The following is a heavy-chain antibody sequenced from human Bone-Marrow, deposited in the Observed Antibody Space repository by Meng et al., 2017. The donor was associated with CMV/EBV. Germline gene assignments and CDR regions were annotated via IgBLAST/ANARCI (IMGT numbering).Heavy chain of an antibody. Sequence: SCKASGGTFSSYAISWIRQPPGKGLEWIGSIFYSGSTYYNPSLKSRVTISVDTSKNQFSLKLSSVTAADTAVYYCARDSGWLVGGEYNWFDPWGQGTLVTVSS. J-gene: IGHJ5*02. CDR2: IFYSGST. V-gene: IGHV4-39*07. CDR1: GGTFSSYA. CDR3: ARDSGWLVGGEYNWFDP. D-gene: IGHD6-19*01.